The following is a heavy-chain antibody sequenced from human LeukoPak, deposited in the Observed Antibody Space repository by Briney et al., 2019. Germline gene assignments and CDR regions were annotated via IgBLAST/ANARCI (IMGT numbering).Heavy chain of an antibody. CDR3: AKGESFAFTM. CDR1: GFTFSGYD. Sequence: GGSLRLSCAASGFTFSGYDMQWVRQAPGKGLEWVSGISRSGPTYYRDSVKGRFTISRDNSKDTLYLQMDSLRAEDTATYYCAKGESFAFTMWGQGTMVTVSS. V-gene: IGHV3-23*01. CDR2: ISRSGPT. J-gene: IGHJ3*02.